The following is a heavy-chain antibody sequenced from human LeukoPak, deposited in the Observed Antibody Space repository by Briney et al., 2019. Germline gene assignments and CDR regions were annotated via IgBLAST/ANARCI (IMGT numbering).Heavy chain of an antibody. V-gene: IGHV5-51*01. D-gene: IGHD2-21*02. J-gene: IGHJ3*02. CDR2: IYPGDSDT. CDR3: ARRGIVVVTATEAFDI. Sequence: GESLKISCKGSGYSFTSYWIGWVRQMPGKGLEWMGIIYPGDSDTRYSPSFQGQVTISADKSISTAYLQWSSLKASDTAMYYCARRGIVVVTATEAFDIWGQGTMVTASS. CDR1: GYSFTSYW.